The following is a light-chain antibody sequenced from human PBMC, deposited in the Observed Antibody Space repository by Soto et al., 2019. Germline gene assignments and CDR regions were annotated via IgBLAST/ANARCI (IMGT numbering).Light chain of an antibody. V-gene: IGKV3-11*01. CDR1: QSVSSY. Sequence: EIVLTQSPATLSLSPGERATLSCRASQSVSSYLAWYQQKPGQAPRLLIYDASNRATGIPARFSGSGSGTDFTLTTSSLEPEDFAVYYCQQRSNWPPGWTFGQGTKV. CDR2: DAS. CDR3: QQRSNWPPGWT. J-gene: IGKJ1*01.